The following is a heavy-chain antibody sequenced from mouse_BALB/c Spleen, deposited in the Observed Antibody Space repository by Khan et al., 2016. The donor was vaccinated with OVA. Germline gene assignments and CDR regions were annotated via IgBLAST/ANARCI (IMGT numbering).Heavy chain of an antibody. V-gene: IGHV5-6*01. J-gene: IGHJ3*01. CDR2: ISSAGDYT. CDR3: ASLLTGSFAY. D-gene: IGHD4-1*01. Sequence: EVKLMESGGDLVRPGGSLKLSCSASGFTFSTYSMSWVRQTPDKRLEWVATISSAGDYTFFPDSVKGRFTISRDNARNTLYLQMSSLRSEDTAMYYCASLLTGSFAYWGQGTLVTVSA. CDR1: GFTFSTYS.